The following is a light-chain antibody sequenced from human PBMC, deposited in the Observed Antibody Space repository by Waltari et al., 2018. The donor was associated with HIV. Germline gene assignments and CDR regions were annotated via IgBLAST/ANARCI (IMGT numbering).Light chain of an antibody. CDR2: LGS. V-gene: IGKV2-28*01. CDR1: NSLLNRNGDNT. Sequence: DIVMTQSPLSLPVTPGEPASIPCRPSNSLLNRNGDNTLDWYLQNPGQAPRLLIYLGSHRACGLPDRFSGSGAGTDFTLKSSRVDAEDVGIYYCMQTLEKSSFGGGTKVEIK. CDR3: MQTLEKSS. J-gene: IGKJ4*01.